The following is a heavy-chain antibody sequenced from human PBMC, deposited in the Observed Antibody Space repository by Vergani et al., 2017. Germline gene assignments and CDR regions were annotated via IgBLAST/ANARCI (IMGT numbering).Heavy chain of an antibody. CDR1: GDIFNNYT. Sequence: VHLEQSGTEVKKPGSSVKVSCKVSGDIFNNYTVTWVRQAPGQGLEWMGRIIPIIRLATSAQKFQDRVKITGDTSTNTVYMEMNNLRSEDTAVYYCARVSPGANSVWEPFDYWGQGTLVTVSS. CDR2: IIPIIRLA. J-gene: IGHJ4*02. CDR3: ARVSPGANSVWEPFDY. D-gene: IGHD1-14*01. V-gene: IGHV1-69*02.